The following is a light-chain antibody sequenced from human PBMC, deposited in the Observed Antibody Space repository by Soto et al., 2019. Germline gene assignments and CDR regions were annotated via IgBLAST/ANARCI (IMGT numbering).Light chain of an antibody. CDR2: DAS. CDR1: QDISNY. V-gene: IGKV1-33*01. Sequence: DIQMTQSPSSLSASAGDRVTITCQASQDISNYLNWYQQKPGKAPKLLIYDASNLETGVPSRFSGSGSGTDFTFTISSLQPGDIATYYCQQYENFPLTFGGGTKVEI. CDR3: QQYENFPLT. J-gene: IGKJ4*01.